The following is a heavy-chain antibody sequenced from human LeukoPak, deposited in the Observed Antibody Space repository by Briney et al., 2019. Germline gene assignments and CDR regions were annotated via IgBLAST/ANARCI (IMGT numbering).Heavy chain of an antibody. V-gene: IGHV4-59*01. D-gene: IGHD5-18*01. CDR1: GGSISSYY. CDR2: IYYSGST. Sequence: SGTLSLTCTVSGGSISSYYWSWIRQPPGKGLEWIGYIYYSGSTNYNPSLKSRVTISVDTSKNQFSLKLSSVTAADTAVYYCARAGLDTAMATAWTMDYWGQGTLVTVSS. CDR3: ARAGLDTAMATAWTMDY. J-gene: IGHJ4*02.